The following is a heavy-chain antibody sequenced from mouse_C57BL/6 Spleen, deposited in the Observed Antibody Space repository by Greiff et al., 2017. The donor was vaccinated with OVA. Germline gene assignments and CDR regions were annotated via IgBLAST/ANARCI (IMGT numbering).Heavy chain of an antibody. CDR3: ARLLTDGYFDV. D-gene: IGHD1-1*01. J-gene: IGHJ1*03. CDR2: ISSGGSYT. CDR1: GFTFSSYG. V-gene: IGHV5-6*01. Sequence: EVMLVESGGDLVKPGGSLKLSCAASGFTFSSYGMSWVRQTPDKRLEWVATISSGGSYTYYPDSVKGRFTISRDNAKNTLYLQMSSLKSEDTAMYYCARLLTDGYFDVWGTGTTVTVSS.